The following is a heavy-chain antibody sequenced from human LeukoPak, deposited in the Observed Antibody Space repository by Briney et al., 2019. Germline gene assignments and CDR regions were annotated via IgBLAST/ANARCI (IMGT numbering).Heavy chain of an antibody. CDR3: AKEYYGGWGDD. D-gene: IGHD4-23*01. J-gene: IGHJ4*02. CDR2: ISGSGTNT. V-gene: IGHV3-23*01. Sequence: GGSLRLSCAASGFTFSSSAMTWVRQAPGQGLEWVSSISGSGTNTYYADSVKGRFTISRDNSKSTLYLQVNSLRAEDTALYYCAKEYYGGWGDDWGQGTLVTASS. CDR1: GFTFSSSA.